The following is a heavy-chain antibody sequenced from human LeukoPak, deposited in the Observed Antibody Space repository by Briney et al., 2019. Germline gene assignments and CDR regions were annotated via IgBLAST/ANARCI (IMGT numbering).Heavy chain of an antibody. Sequence: GGSLRLSCAASGFTFSDYYMSWIRQAPGKGLEWVSYISSSGSTIYYAGSVKGRFTISRDNAKNSLYLQMNSLRAEDTAVYYCATYYDILTGGGRAFDYWGQGTLVTVSS. D-gene: IGHD3-9*01. CDR1: GFTFSDYY. CDR3: ATYYDILTGGGRAFDY. CDR2: ISSSGSTI. J-gene: IGHJ4*02. V-gene: IGHV3-11*01.